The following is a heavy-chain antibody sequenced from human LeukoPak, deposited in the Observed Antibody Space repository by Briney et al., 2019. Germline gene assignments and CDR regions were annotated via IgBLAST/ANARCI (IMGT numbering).Heavy chain of an antibody. CDR3: ARDIYDSSGYGFDY. V-gene: IGHV3-21*04. CDR1: GFTFSSYS. Sequence: KTGGSLRLSCAASGFTFSSYSMNWVRQAPGKGLEWVSSISSSSSYIYYADSVKGRFTISRDNAKNSLYLQMNSLRAKDTAVYYCARDIYDSSGYGFDYWGQGTLVTVYS. J-gene: IGHJ4*02. D-gene: IGHD3-22*01. CDR2: ISSSSSYI.